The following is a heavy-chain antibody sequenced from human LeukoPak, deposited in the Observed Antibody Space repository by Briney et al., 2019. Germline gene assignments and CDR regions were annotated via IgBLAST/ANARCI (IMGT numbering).Heavy chain of an antibody. CDR2: IFWDDDK. CDR1: GFSLSTSGVG. J-gene: IGHJ4*02. V-gene: IGHV2-5*02. D-gene: IGHD1-26*01. CDR3: SYGTGRTFDY. Sequence: SGPTLVKPTQTLTLTCTFSGFSLSTSGVGVAWIRQPPGKALEWLALIFWDDDKRYSPSLKTRLTITKDTSKNQVVLTMTNLDPVDTATYFCSYGTGRTFDYWGQGTLVTVSS.